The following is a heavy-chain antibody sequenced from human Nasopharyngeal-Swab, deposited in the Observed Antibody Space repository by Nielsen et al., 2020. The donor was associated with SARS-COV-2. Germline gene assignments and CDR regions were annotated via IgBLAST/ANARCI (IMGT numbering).Heavy chain of an antibody. CDR3: ARDSRVAYSMDV. D-gene: IGHD2-15*01. V-gene: IGHV3-48*02. Sequence: WIRQPPGKGLEWVSYISGGSRAIYYADSVKGRFTISRDNGKNSLYLQMSSLRDEDTAVYYCARDSRVAYSMDVWGQGTTVIVSS. J-gene: IGHJ6*02. CDR2: ISGGSRAI.